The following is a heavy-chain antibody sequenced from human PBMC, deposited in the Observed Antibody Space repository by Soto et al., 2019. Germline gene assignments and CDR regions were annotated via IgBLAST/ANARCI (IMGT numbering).Heavy chain of an antibody. V-gene: IGHV4-30-4*01. J-gene: IGHJ4*02. CDR3: ARSDDYVAFDY. CDR1: GGSISSGDYK. D-gene: IGHD4-17*01. CDR2: IYYSGYT. Sequence: QVQLQESGPGLVKPSQTLSLTCTVSGGSISSGDYKWSWIRQPPGKGLEWIGYIYYSGYTYSNPSLKSRVATSVDTSKNQFSLKLSSVTAADTAVYYCARSDDYVAFDYWGQGTLVTVSS.